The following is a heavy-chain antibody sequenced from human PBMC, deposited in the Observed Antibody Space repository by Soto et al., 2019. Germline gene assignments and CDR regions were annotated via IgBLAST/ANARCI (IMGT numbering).Heavy chain of an antibody. V-gene: IGHV3-23*01. CDR3: VRRAINATTNWGSFDI. CDR2: ISVSGDST. D-gene: IGHD1-7*01. J-gene: IGHJ3*02. CDR1: GFSFTNYF. Sequence: QPXGALRLSCAASGFSFTNYFMNWVRQTPGKGLEWVSTISVSGDSTYYTDSVKGRFTISRDNSKSTLFLQMNSLRADDSAVYYCVRRAINATTNWGSFDIWGQGTMVTVSS.